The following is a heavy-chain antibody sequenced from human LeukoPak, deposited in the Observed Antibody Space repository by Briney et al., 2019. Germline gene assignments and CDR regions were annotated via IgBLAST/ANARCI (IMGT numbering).Heavy chain of an antibody. D-gene: IGHD3-10*01. CDR2: IIPIFGIA. CDR3: ASARTYYYGSGSSIYYYYGMDV. J-gene: IGHJ6*02. V-gene: IGHV1-69*10. Sequence: GASVKVSCKASGGTFSSYAISWVRQAPGQGLEWMGGIIPIFGIANYAQKFQGRVTITADKSTSTAYMELSSLRSEDTAVYYCASARTYYYGSGSSIYYYYGMDVWGQGTTVTVSS. CDR1: GGTFSSYA.